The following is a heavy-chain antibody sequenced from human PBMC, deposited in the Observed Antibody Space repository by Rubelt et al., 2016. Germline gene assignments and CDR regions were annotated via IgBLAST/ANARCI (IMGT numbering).Heavy chain of an antibody. CDR3: ARDPSPVIVGVYYDAFDI. CDR2: MNQDGSEK. J-gene: IGHJ3*02. Sequence: EVQLVESGGGLVQPGGSLRLSCATSGFTFSSNAMTWVRQAPGKGLEWVANMNQDGSEKDYVDSVKGRCTISRDNDKTSLDRQMIILSADDTALYYCARDPSPVIVGVYYDAFDIWGQGTMVTVSS. D-gene: IGHD1-26*01. V-gene: IGHV3-7*01. CDR1: GFTFSSNA.